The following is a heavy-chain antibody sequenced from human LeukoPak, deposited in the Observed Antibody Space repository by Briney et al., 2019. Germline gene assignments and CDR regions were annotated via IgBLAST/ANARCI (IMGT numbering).Heavy chain of an antibody. CDR3: IRELNSPDY. CDR1: GFTFSDYP. CDR2: ISGGGGLT. Sequence: PGGSLRLSCAPSGFTFSDYPMTWARQAPGKGLEGVSTISGGGGLTYFADSVRGRFTVSRNNPTTPLYLQMNSLRAEDTAIYYCIRELNSPDYWGQGTLVTVSS. D-gene: IGHD1-7*01. J-gene: IGHJ4*02. V-gene: IGHV3-23*01.